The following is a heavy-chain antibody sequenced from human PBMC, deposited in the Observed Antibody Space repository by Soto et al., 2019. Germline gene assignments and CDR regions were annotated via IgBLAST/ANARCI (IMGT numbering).Heavy chain of an antibody. CDR3: AFPATADFDY. V-gene: IGHV4-4*02. Sequence: PSETLSLTCVVSGGSISKTNWWSWVRQPPRKGLEWIGEIYHSGTTHYSPSLQSRVTMSVDMSKNHFSLRLSSVTAADTAVYYCAFPATADFDYWGQGTQVTVSS. CDR1: GGSISKTNW. D-gene: IGHD6-13*01. J-gene: IGHJ4*02. CDR2: IYHSGTT.